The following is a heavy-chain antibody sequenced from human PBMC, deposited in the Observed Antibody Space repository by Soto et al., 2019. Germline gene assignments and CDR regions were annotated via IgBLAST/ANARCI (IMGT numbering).Heavy chain of an antibody. V-gene: IGHV1-18*01. CDR2: ISAYNGNT. D-gene: IGHD3-16*01. J-gene: IGHJ4*02. CDR1: GYTFTNFG. CDR3: ARGGPPLDY. Sequence: QVQLVQSGAEVKKPGASVKVSCKASGYTFTNFGISWVRQAPGQGLEWMGWISAYNGNTNSAQKXQXXXTXXTDTSTSTAYMQLRSLRSDDTAIYYCARGGPPLDYWGQGTLVTVSS.